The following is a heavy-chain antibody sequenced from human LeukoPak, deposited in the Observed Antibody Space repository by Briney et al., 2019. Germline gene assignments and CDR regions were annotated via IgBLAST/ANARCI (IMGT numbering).Heavy chain of an antibody. D-gene: IGHD3-16*01. CDR3: ATATSIMTTAFN. CDR2: IYTSGST. Sequence: PSETLSLTCTVSGGSISSGSYYWSWIRQPAGKGLEWIGRIYTSGSTNYNPSLKSRVTISVDTSKNQFSLKLSSVTAADTAVYYCATATSIMTTAFNWGQGTLVTVSS. J-gene: IGHJ4*02. V-gene: IGHV4-61*02. CDR1: GGSISSGSYY.